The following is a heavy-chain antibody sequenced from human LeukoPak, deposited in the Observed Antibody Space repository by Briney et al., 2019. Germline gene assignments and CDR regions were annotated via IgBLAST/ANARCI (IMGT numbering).Heavy chain of an antibody. CDR2: INPNSGGT. V-gene: IGHV1-2*02. J-gene: IGHJ4*02. CDR3: AREAGLLWFGELSH. CDR1: GYTFTGYY. Sequence: ASVKVSCKASGYTFTGYYMHWVRQAPGQGLEWMGWINPNSGGTNYAQKFQGRVTMTRDTSISTAYMELSRLRSDDTAVYYCAREAGLLWFGELSHWGQGTLVTVSS. D-gene: IGHD3-10*01.